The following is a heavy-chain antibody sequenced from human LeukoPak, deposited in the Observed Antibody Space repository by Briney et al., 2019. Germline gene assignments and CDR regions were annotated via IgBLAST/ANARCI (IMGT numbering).Heavy chain of an antibody. D-gene: IGHD3-10*01. V-gene: IGHV1-69*04. Sequence: GASVKVSCKASGGTVNTYAFNWVRQAPGQGLDWMGKIIPILNITNYAQNFQGRVTITADKSTSTAYMELSSLRSEDTAVYYCARGYYGSGSYLSWISIGYYYYGMDVWGQGTTVTVSS. CDR2: IIPILNIT. CDR3: ARGYYGSGSYLSWISIGYYYYGMDV. J-gene: IGHJ6*02. CDR1: GGTVNTYA.